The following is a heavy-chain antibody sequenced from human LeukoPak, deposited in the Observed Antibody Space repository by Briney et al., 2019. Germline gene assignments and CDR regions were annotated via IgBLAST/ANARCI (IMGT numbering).Heavy chain of an antibody. V-gene: IGHV3-30*02. CDR3: ANRFCGGDCPLRDALSI. CDR2: MEYDGSNE. D-gene: IGHD2-21*02. CDR1: GFRFSGSG. J-gene: IGHJ3*02. Sequence: GGSLRLSCAASGFRFSGSGMHWVRQAPGKGLEWVAYMEYDGSNEWYADSVKGRFTISRDNSKNTLYLQMNSLRSEDTALYFCANRFCGGDCPLRDALSIWGQGTMVSVFS.